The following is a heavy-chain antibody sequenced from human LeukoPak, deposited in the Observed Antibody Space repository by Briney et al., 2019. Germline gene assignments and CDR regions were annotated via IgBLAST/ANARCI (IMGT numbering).Heavy chain of an antibody. V-gene: IGHV3-9*01. D-gene: IGHD4/OR15-4a*01. J-gene: IGHJ6*02. Sequence: PGRSLRLSCAASGVTFDDYAMHWVREAPGKGLEWVSGISWNSGSIGYADSVEGRFTISRDNAKNSLYLQMNSLRAEDTALYYCAKGDTMVLTDYYYGMDVWGQGTTVTVSS. CDR1: GVTFDDYA. CDR3: AKGDTMVLTDYYYGMDV. CDR2: ISWNSGSI.